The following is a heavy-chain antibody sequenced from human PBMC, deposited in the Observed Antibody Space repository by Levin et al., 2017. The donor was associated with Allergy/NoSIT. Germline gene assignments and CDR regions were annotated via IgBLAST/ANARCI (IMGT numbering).Heavy chain of an antibody. J-gene: IGHJ4*02. D-gene: IGHD6-13*01. CDR2: ISGSGGST. CDR3: AKGGAGTGRWDYFDY. CDR1: GFTFSSYA. V-gene: IGHV3-23*01. Sequence: GESLKISCAASGFTFSSYAMSWVRQAPGKGLEWVSAISGSGGSTYYADSVKGRFTISRDNSKNTLYLQMNSLRAEDTAVYYCAKGGAGTGRWDYFDYWGQGTLVTVSS.